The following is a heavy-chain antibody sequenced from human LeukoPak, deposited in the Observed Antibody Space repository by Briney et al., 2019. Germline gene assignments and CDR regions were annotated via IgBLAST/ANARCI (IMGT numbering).Heavy chain of an antibody. CDR3: ARDGQNDYGAKRYYFDS. J-gene: IGHJ4*02. Sequence: PGGSLRLSCAASGFTFSSYSMNWVRQAPGKGLEWVLYISSSGSTIYYADSVKGRFTISRDNAKNSLYLQMNSLRAEDTAVYYCARDGQNDYGAKRYYFDSWGQGTLVTVSS. CDR2: ISSSGSTI. D-gene: IGHD4-17*01. V-gene: IGHV3-48*04. CDR1: GFTFSSYS.